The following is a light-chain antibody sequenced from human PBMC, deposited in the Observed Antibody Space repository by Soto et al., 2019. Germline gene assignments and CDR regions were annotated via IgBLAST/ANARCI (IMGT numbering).Light chain of an antibody. V-gene: IGKV1-39*01. J-gene: IGKJ2*01. CDR1: QSIITY. CDR2: AAS. CDR3: QQSYSTPRT. Sequence: DIQMTQSPSSLSASVGDRVTIACRASQSIITYLNWYQQKPGRAPKLLIYAASTLQSWVPSRFSGSGYGSDFTLTISSLQPXXFATYYCQQSYSTPRTFGQGTKLEVK.